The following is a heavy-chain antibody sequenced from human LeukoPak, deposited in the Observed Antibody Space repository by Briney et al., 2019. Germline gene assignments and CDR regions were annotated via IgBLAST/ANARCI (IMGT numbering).Heavy chain of an antibody. CDR2: ISTSSTYI. D-gene: IGHD3-22*01. Sequence: PGGSLRLSCAASGFSFSNYNINWVRQAPGKGLEWVSSISTSSTYIFYADSVKGRFTISRDNAKNSLYLQMNSLRADDTAVYYCATGKHYYDSSGYYFYYFDYRGQGTLVTVSS. V-gene: IGHV3-21*01. CDR1: GFSFSNYN. CDR3: ATGKHYYDSSGYYFYYFDY. J-gene: IGHJ4*02.